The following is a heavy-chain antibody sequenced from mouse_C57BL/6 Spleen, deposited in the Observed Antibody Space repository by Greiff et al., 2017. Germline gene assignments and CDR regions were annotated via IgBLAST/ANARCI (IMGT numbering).Heavy chain of an antibody. CDR3: TRESYYSNYGGFYYFDY. D-gene: IGHD2-5*01. V-gene: IGHV5-9-1*02. J-gene: IGHJ2*01. Sequence: EVKLQESGEGLVKPGGSLKLSCAASGFTFSSYAMSWVRQTPEKRLEWVAYISSGGDYIYYADTVKGRFTISRDNARNTLYLQMSSLKSEDTAMYYCTRESYYSNYGGFYYFDYWGQGTTLTVSS. CDR1: GFTFSSYA. CDR2: ISSGGDYI.